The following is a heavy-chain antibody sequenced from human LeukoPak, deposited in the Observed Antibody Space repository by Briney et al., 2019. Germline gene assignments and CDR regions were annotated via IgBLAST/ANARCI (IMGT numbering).Heavy chain of an antibody. CDR3: ATSYYDFCSGYPYYFDY. V-gene: IGHV4-59*01. Sequence: PSGTLSLTCTVSGGSISSYYWSWIRQPPGKGLEWIGYIYYSGSTNYNPSLKSRVTISVDTSKNQFSLKLSSVTAAGTAVYYCATSYYDFCSGYPYYFDYWGQGTLVTVPS. CDR1: GGSISSYY. CDR2: IYYSGST. D-gene: IGHD3-3*01. J-gene: IGHJ4*02.